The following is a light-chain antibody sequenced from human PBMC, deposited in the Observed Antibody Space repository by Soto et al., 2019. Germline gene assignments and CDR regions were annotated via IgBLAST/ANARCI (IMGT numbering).Light chain of an antibody. J-gene: IGLJ1*01. CDR2: DVN. Sequence: QSALTQPRSVSGSPGQSVTISCTGTSSDVGGYHYVSWYQHHPGKAPKLVIFDVNRRPSGVPHRFSGSKSDNTASLTISGLQAEDEADYYCCSYAGSYTYVFGIGTKVTVL. CDR3: CSYAGSYTYV. V-gene: IGLV2-11*01. CDR1: SSDVGGYHY.